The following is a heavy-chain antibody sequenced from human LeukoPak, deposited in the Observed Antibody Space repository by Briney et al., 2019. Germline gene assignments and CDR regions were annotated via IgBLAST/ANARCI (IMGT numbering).Heavy chain of an antibody. J-gene: IGHJ1*01. D-gene: IGHD3-22*01. V-gene: IGHV3-23*01. CDR1: GFTFSSYA. CDR2: ISGSGGST. Sequence: PGGSLRLSCAASGFTFSSYAMSWVRQAPGKGLEWVSAISGSGGSTYYADSVKGRFTISRDNSKDTLYLQMNSLRAEDTAVYYCAKGQDGSDYYDSRAEYFQHWGQGTLVTVSS. CDR3: AKGQDGSDYYDSRAEYFQH.